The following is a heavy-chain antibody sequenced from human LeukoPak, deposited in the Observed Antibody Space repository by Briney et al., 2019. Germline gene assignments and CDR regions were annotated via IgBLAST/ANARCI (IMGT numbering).Heavy chain of an antibody. CDR1: GYPFSNHG. D-gene: IGHD3-9*01. CDR2: IIPIFGTA. Sequence: SVKVSCKASGYPFSNHGITWVRQAPGQGLEWMGGIIPIFGTANYAQKFQGRVTITADESTSTAYMELSSLRSEDTAVYYCARRLRYFDSAYYYYGMDVWGQGTTVTVSS. V-gene: IGHV1-69*13. CDR3: ARRLRYFDSAYYYYGMDV. J-gene: IGHJ6*02.